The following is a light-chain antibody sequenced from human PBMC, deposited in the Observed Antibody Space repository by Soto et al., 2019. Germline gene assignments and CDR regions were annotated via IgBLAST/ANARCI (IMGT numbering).Light chain of an antibody. Sequence: QSVLTQPASVSGSPGQSITISCTGTSSDVGGYNYVSWYQQHPGKAPQLLIYDVSNRPSGVSNRFSGSKSGNTASLTISGLQAEEEADYYCSSSSSSSTLRVFGGGTKLTVL. J-gene: IGLJ3*02. V-gene: IGLV2-14*01. CDR2: DVS. CDR3: SSSSSSSTLRV. CDR1: SSDVGGYNY.